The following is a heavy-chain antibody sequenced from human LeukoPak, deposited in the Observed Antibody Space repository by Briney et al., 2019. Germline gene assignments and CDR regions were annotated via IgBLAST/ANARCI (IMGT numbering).Heavy chain of an antibody. CDR2: ISHDGSNK. CDR1: GFPFSDYG. D-gene: IGHD5-12*01. Sequence: PGTSLRLSCAASGFPFSDYGMYWVRQAPGKGLEWLAVISHDGSNKYYADSVKGRITISRDISKNTLYLRIDSLRAEDTAVYYCTCNRRLLRWDLDYWGQGTLVTVSS. J-gene: IGHJ4*02. CDR3: TCNRRLLRWDLDY. V-gene: IGHV3-30*03.